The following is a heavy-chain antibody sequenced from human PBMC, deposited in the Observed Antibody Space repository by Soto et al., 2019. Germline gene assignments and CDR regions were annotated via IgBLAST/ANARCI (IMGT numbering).Heavy chain of an antibody. V-gene: IGHV1-69*02. D-gene: IGHD6-13*01. CDR1: GGTFSSYT. Sequence: QVQLVQSGAEVNKPGSSVKVSCTASGGTFSSYTISWVRQAPGQGLEWMGRIIPILGIANYAQKFQGRVTITADKSTSTAYMELSSLRSEDTAVYYCAIGAAAGFMDVWGKGTTVTVSS. CDR2: IIPILGIA. CDR3: AIGAAAGFMDV. J-gene: IGHJ6*03.